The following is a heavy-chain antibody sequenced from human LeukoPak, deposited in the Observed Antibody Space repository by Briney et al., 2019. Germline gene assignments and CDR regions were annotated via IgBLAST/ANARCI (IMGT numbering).Heavy chain of an antibody. D-gene: IGHD6-13*01. CDR2: IIPIFGTE. J-gene: IGHJ4*02. Sequence: ASVKVSCKASGGTFSSYAISWVRQAPGQGLEWMGGIIPIFGTENYAQKFQGRVTITADESASTAYMELSSLRSEDTAVYYCAREEGSSRNFDYWGQGTLVTVSS. V-gene: IGHV1-69*01. CDR1: GGTFSSYA. CDR3: AREEGSSRNFDY.